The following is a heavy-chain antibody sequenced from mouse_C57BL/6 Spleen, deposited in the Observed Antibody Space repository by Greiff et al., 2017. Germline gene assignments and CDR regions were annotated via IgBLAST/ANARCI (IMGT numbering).Heavy chain of an antibody. Sequence: VQLQQPGAELVRPGSSVKLSCKASGYTFTSYWMDWVKQRPGQGLEWIGNIYPSDSETHYNQEFKDKATLTVDKSSSTAYMQLSSLTSEDSAVYYCAREIQTGWDYWGQGTTLTVSS. V-gene: IGHV1-61*01. D-gene: IGHD4-1*01. CDR2: IYPSDSET. J-gene: IGHJ2*01. CDR3: AREIQTGWDY. CDR1: GYTFTSYW.